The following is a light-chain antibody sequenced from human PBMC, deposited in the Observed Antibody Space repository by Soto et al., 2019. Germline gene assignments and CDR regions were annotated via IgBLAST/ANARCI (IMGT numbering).Light chain of an antibody. CDR2: GAS. V-gene: IGKV1-5*01. J-gene: IGKJ1*01. CDR3: LQDINYPWT. CDR1: QSISNW. Sequence: SQMTESPSTLPASVGDRVTFTCRASQSISNWLAWYQRKPGKPPKVLIYGASNLQSGVPPRFSGSGSGTDFTLAISSLQPEDSATYYCLQDINYPWTFGQGTKVDIK.